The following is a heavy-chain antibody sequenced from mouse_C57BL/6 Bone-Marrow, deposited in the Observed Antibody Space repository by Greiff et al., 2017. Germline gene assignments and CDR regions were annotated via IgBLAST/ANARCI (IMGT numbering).Heavy chain of an antibody. CDR3: ARDATDGYYDWYFDV. V-gene: IGHV7-1*01. D-gene: IGHD2-3*01. J-gene: IGHJ1*03. CDR1: GFTFSDFY. CDR2: SRNKANDYTT. Sequence: EVKVVESGGGLVQSGRSLRLSCATSGFTFSDFYMEWVRQAPGKGLEWIAASRNKANDYTTEYSASVKGRFIFSRDTSQSILYLKRNALRAEDTAIYYCARDATDGYYDWYFDVWGTGTTVTVSS.